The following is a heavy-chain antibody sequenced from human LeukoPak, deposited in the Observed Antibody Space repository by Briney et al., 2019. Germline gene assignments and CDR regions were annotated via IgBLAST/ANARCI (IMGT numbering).Heavy chain of an antibody. J-gene: IGHJ3*02. Sequence: SGPTLVNPTQALTLTCTFSGFSLSTSGVGVGWIRQPPGKALEWLALIYWDGDKRYSPSLKSRLTITKDTSKNQVVLTMTNMDPVETATYYCTHSSYYDSSGYPHSTFDIWGQGTMVTVSS. V-gene: IGHV2-5*02. CDR2: IYWDGDK. CDR3: THSSYYDSSGYPHSTFDI. D-gene: IGHD3-22*01. CDR1: GFSLSTSGVG.